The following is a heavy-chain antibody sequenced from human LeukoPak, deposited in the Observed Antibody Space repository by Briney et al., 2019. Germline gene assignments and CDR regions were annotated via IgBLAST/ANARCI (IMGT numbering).Heavy chain of an antibody. J-gene: IGHJ4*02. CDR2: IRSKAYGGTT. CDR1: GFTFGDYA. Sequence: PGGSLRLSCTASGFTFGDYAMSWVRQAPGKGLEWVGFIRSKAYGGTTEYAASVKGRFTISRDDSKSIAYLQMNSLKTEDTAVYYCTRGYSSSWIFDYWGQGTLDTVSS. D-gene: IGHD6-13*01. V-gene: IGHV3-49*04. CDR3: TRGYSSSWIFDY.